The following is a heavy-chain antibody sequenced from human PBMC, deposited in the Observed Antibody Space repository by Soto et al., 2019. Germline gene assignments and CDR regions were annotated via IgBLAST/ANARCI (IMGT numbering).Heavy chain of an antibody. CDR3: ARDSYDYAWGSYRYSSYYFDY. Sequence: GGSLRLSCAASGFTFRSYWMSWVRQAPGKGLEWVANIKQDGSEKYYVDSVKGRFTISRDNAKNSLYLQMNSLRAEDTAVYYCARDSYDYAWGSYRYSSYYFDYWGQGTLVTVSS. CDR2: IKQDGSEK. CDR1: GFTFRSYW. D-gene: IGHD3-16*02. V-gene: IGHV3-7*01. J-gene: IGHJ4*02.